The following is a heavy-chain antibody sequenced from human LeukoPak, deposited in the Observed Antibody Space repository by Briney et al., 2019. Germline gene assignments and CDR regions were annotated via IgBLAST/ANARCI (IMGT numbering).Heavy chain of an antibody. CDR2: ISGSGGST. J-gene: IGHJ4*02. D-gene: IGHD3-16*01. CDR3: AKDRLRPQNYFDY. Sequence: GGSLRLSCAASGFTFSSYEMNWVRQAPGKGLEWVSAISGSGGSTYYADSVKGRFTISRDNSKNTLYLQMNSLRAEDTAVYYCAKDRLRPQNYFDYWGQGTLVTVSS. V-gene: IGHV3-23*01. CDR1: GFTFSSYE.